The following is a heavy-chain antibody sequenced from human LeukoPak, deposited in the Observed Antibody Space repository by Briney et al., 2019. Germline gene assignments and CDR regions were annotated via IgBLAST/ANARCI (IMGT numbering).Heavy chain of an antibody. Sequence: PGGSLRLSCAATGFIFDDYGMSWVRQAPGKGLEWVARLRADGSEKYYVDSVKGRFTISRDNAKNSLYLQMNSLRVEDTAVYYCARGGYSFDYLGQGTLVTVSS. CDR1: GFIFDDYG. D-gene: IGHD5-12*01. CDR2: LRADGSEK. V-gene: IGHV3-7*01. CDR3: ARGGYSFDY. J-gene: IGHJ4*02.